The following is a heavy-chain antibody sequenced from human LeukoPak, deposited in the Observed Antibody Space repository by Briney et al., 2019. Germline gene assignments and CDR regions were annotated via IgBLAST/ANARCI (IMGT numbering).Heavy chain of an antibody. J-gene: IGHJ4*02. Sequence: SETLSLTCTVSGGSISSSSYYWGWIRQPPGKGLEWIGYIYYSGSTYYNPSLKSRVTISVDTSKNQFSLKLSSVTAADTAVYYCAREGVIVATLDYWGQGTLVTVSS. CDR3: AREGVIVATLDY. D-gene: IGHD5-12*01. CDR1: GGSISSSSYY. V-gene: IGHV4-30-4*08. CDR2: IYYSGST.